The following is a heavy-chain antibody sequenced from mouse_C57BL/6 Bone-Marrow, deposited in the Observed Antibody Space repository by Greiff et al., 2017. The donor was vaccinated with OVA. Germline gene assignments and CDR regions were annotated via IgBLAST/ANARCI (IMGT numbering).Heavy chain of an antibody. CDR3: ARRFITTVARYFDV. J-gene: IGHJ1*03. V-gene: IGHV1-26*01. D-gene: IGHD1-1*01. CDR1: GYTFTDYY. CDR2: INPNNGGT. Sequence: EVQLQQSGPELVKPGASVKISCKASGYTFTDYYMNWVKQSHGKSLEWIGDINPNNGGTSYNQKFKGKATLTVDKSSSTAYMELRSLTSEDSAVYYCARRFITTVARYFDVWGTGTTVTVSA.